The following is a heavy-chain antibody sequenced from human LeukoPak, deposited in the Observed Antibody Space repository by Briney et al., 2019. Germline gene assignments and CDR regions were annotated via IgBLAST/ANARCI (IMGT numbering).Heavy chain of an antibody. Sequence: SETLSLTCTVSGGSISGSSYYWGWIRQPPGKGLEWIGSIYYSGSTYYNPSLKSQVTISVDTSKNQFSLKLSSVTAADTAVYYCARHGDIVVVPAVDYWGQGTLVTVSS. CDR1: GGSISGSSYY. J-gene: IGHJ4*02. D-gene: IGHD2-2*01. CDR3: ARHGDIVVVPAVDY. CDR2: IYYSGST. V-gene: IGHV4-39*01.